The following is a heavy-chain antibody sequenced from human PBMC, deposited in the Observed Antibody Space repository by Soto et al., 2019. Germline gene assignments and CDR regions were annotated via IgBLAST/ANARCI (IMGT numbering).Heavy chain of an antibody. J-gene: IGHJ4*02. CDR1: GGTIKRGGYS. D-gene: IGHD3-10*01. V-gene: IGHV4-31*03. CDR2: IYYSGST. Sequence: SQTQSPTCTVSGGTIKRGGYSLTWIRQQPGKGLEWIGYIYYSGSTYYNPSLKSRVTISVDTAKNQFSLKLSSVTAADTAVYYCARDMAPNYYGSGSYYFPLDYWGQGTLVTVSS. CDR3: ARDMAPNYYGSGSYYFPLDY.